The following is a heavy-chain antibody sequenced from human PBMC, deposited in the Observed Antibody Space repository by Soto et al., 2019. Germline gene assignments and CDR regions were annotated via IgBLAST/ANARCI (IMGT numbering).Heavy chain of an antibody. J-gene: IGHJ6*02. CDR2: IIPILGIA. CDR3: ASDPYGEKVPDYYGMDV. Sequence: SVKVSCKASGGTFSSYTISWVRQAPGQGLEWMGRIIPILGIANYAQKFQGRVTITADKSTSTAYMELSSLRSEDTAVYYCASDPYGEKVPDYYGMDVWGQGTLVTVSS. CDR1: GGTFSSYT. V-gene: IGHV1-69*02. D-gene: IGHD4-17*01.